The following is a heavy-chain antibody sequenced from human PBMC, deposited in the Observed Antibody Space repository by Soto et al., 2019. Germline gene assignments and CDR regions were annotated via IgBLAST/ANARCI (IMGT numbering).Heavy chain of an antibody. J-gene: IGHJ5*02. Sequence: PVKVSCKASGGSLSCYTISWVRHSTGQGLEWMGRIIPILGIANYAQKFQGRVTITADKSTSTAYMELSSLRSEDTAVYYCARDLKPHYGSGIKKNWFEPWGQEPWSPST. V-gene: IGHV1-69*04. CDR1: GGSLSCYT. CDR2: IIPILGIA. CDR3: ARDLKPHYGSGIKKNWFEP. D-gene: IGHD3-10*01.